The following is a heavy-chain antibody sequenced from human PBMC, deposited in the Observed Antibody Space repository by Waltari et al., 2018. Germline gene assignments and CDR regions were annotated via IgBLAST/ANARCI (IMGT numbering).Heavy chain of an antibody. D-gene: IGHD3-16*01. CDR2: VGGGSGST. V-gene: IGHV4-59*12. CDR1: GGSISAYY. CDR3: ARVGDTVSDV. J-gene: IGHJ4*02. Sequence: QVQLQESGPGLVKPSETLSLPSAVSGGSISAYYWPWNRQPPGRGREWIGYVGGGSGSTEYNPSLKSRVTISRATSKNQFSRKLSSVTAADTAVYYCARVGDTVSDVWGRGVLVTVSS.